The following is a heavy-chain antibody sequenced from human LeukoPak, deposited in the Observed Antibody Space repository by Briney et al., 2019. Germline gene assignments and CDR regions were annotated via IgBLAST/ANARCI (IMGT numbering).Heavy chain of an antibody. V-gene: IGHV4-34*01. CDR2: INHSGST. J-gene: IGHJ2*01. CDR3: ARARGGTMVRGLRWYFDL. D-gene: IGHD3-10*01. Sequence: SETLSLTCAVYGVSFSGYYWSWIRQPPGKGLEWIGEINHSGSTNYNPSLKTRVTISVDTSKNQFSLKLSSVPAADTAVYYCARARGGTMVRGLRWYFDLWGRGTLVAVSS. CDR1: GVSFSGYY.